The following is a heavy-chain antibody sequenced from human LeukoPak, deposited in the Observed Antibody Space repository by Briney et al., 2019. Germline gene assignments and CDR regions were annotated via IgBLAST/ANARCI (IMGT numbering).Heavy chain of an antibody. Sequence: GESLKISCKGSGYSFSNYWIGWVRQMPGTGLQWMGIIYPDDSDTRYSPSFQGQVTISADKSISTAYVQWNSLKASDTAMYYYARQVDSGHNWFDPWGQGTLVTVSS. CDR2: IYPDDSDT. D-gene: IGHD2-21*01. V-gene: IGHV5-51*01. CDR1: GYSFSNYW. J-gene: IGHJ5*02. CDR3: ARQVDSGHNWFDP.